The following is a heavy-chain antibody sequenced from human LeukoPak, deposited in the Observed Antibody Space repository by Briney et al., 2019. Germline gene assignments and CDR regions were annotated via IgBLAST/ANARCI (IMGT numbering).Heavy chain of an antibody. Sequence: LRLSCAASGFTFSSYAMSWVRQAPGKGLEWIGEVNYSGGTNYNPSLKSRVTISVDTSKNQFSLNLNSVTAADTAVYYCARSRQIFGVAENWFDPWGQGTLVTVSS. V-gene: IGHV4-34*01. CDR2: VNYSGGT. CDR1: GFTFSSYA. D-gene: IGHD3-3*01. J-gene: IGHJ5*02. CDR3: ARSRQIFGVAENWFDP.